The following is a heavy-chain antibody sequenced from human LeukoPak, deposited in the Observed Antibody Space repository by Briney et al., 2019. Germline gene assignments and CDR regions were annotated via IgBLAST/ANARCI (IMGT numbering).Heavy chain of an antibody. V-gene: IGHV1-18*01. D-gene: IGHD2-2*01. J-gene: IGHJ6*02. CDR1: GYTFTSYG. CDR2: ISAYNGNT. Sequence: GASVKVSCKASGYTFTSYGISWVRQAPGQGLEWMGWISAYNGNTNYAQKLQGRVTMTTDTSMSTAYMELRSLRSDDTAVYYCATILYCSSTSCYPLNGMDVWGQGTTVTVSS. CDR3: ATILYCSSTSCYPLNGMDV.